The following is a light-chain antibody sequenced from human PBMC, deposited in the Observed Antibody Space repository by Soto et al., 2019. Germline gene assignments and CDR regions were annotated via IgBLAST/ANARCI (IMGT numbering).Light chain of an antibody. CDR2: EVS. J-gene: IGLJ1*01. Sequence: QSVLTQPASVFGSPGQSFTISCTGTSRDVGGYNFVSWYQQHPGKATKLMIYEVSNRPSGVSNRFSGSKSGNTASLTISRLQPEDEADYYCSSYTTSSTVVFGTGTKVTVL. V-gene: IGLV2-14*03. CDR3: SSYTTSSTVV. CDR1: SRDVGGYNF.